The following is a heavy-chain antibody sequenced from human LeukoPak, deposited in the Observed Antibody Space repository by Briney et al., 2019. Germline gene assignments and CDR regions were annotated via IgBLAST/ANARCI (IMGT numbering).Heavy chain of an antibody. CDR1: GFTLNGYW. D-gene: IGHD5-12*01. J-gene: IGHJ4*02. CDR3: TRSGYPFDY. CDR2: INSDGSTT. Sequence: PGGSLRLSCAAPGFTLNGYWMHWVRQAPGKGLVWVSRINSDGSTTSYADSVKGRFTISRDNSKNTLYLQLNSLKTEDTAVYYCTRSGYPFDYWGQGTLVTVSS. V-gene: IGHV3-74*01.